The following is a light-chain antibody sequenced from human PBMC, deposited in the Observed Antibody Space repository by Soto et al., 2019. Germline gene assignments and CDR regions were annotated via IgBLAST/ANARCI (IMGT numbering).Light chain of an antibody. Sequence: EIVMTQSPATLSVSPGERATLSCRASQSVSSNLAWYQQKPGQAPRLLIYGASTRATGIPARFSGSGSGTESTLTISSLQSQDFAVYYCQQYNNWPPIAFGQGTKVEIK. V-gene: IGKV3-15*01. CDR1: QSVSSN. J-gene: IGKJ1*01. CDR2: GAS. CDR3: QQYNNWPPIA.